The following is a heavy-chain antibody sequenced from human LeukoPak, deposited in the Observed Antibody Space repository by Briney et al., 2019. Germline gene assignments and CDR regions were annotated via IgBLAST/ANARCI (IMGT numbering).Heavy chain of an antibody. Sequence: SETLSLTCTVSGGSISSSSYYWGWIRQPPGKGLERIGSIYYSVSTYYNPSLKSRVTISVDTSKNQFSLKLSSVTAADTAVYYCARLLLIAAAGPRDWGQGTLVTVSS. CDR2: IYYSVST. D-gene: IGHD6-13*01. J-gene: IGHJ4*02. CDR3: ARLLLIAAAGPRD. CDR1: GGSISSSSYY. V-gene: IGHV4-39*01.